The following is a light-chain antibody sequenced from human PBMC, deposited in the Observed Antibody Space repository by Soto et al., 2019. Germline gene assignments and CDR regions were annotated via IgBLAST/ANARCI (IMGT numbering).Light chain of an antibody. J-gene: IGKJ4*01. V-gene: IGKV3-15*01. Sequence: EMIQFGGSLAVSESERATLSWRASQSVSSSLAWYQQKPGQAPRLPIYGASTRATSVPPRFTGSGSGTEFTLTISSLQAEDVAVYHCQRYENWPLTFGEGTKVDIK. CDR1: QSVSSS. CDR3: QRYENWPLT. CDR2: GAS.